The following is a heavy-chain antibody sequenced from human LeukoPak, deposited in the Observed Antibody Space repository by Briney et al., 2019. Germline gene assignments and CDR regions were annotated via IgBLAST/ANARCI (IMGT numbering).Heavy chain of an antibody. V-gene: IGHV3-21*01. CDR3: ARYCSSTSCYTPFDY. J-gene: IGHJ4*02. CDR2: ISSSSSYI. D-gene: IGHD2-2*02. Sequence: PGGSLRLSCAASGFTFSSYSMNWVRQAPGKGLEWVSSISSSSSYIYYADSVKGRFTISRDNAKNSLYLQMNSLRAEDTAVYYCARYCSSTSCYTPFDYWGQGTLVTVSS. CDR1: GFTFSSYS.